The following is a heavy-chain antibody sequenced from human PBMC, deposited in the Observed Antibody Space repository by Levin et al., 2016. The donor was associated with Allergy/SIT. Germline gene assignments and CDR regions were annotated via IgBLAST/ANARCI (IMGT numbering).Heavy chain of an antibody. J-gene: IGHJ6*03. CDR3: ARDSVRRHRRHSGSNYYYMDV. Sequence: GGSLRLSCAASGFTFSSYGMHWVRQAPGKGLEWVAVISYDGSNKYYADSVKGRFTISRDNSKNTLYLQMNSLRAEDTAVYYCARDSVRRHRRHSGSNYYYMDVWGKGTTVTVSS. CDR1: GFTFSSYG. V-gene: IGHV3-30*03. CDR2: ISYDGSNK. D-gene: IGHD6-25*01.